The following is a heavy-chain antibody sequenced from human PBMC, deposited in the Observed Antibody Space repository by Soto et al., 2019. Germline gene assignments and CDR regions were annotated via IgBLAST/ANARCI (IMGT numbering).Heavy chain of an antibody. Sequence: ASVKVSCKASGYTFTSYGISWVRQAPGQGLEWMGWISAYNGNTNCAQKLQGRVTMTTDTSTSTAYMELRSLRSDDTAVYYCARVGYSGYDLDAFDIWGQETMVTVSS. V-gene: IGHV1-18*01. J-gene: IGHJ3*02. CDR1: GYTFTSYG. D-gene: IGHD5-12*01. CDR2: ISAYNGNT. CDR3: ARVGYSGYDLDAFDI.